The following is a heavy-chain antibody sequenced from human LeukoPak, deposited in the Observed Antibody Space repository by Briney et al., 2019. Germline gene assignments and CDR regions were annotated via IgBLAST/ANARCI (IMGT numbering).Heavy chain of an antibody. CDR2: IYYSGST. Sequence: PETLSLTCTVSGGSISSSTYYWGWIRQPPGKGLEWIGSIYYSGSTYYNPSLKSRVTISVDTSKNQFSLKLSSVTAADTAVYYCARGISLATGYGMDVWGQGTTVTVSS. D-gene: IGHD3-16*01. CDR3: ARGISLATGYGMDV. V-gene: IGHV4-39*01. J-gene: IGHJ6*02. CDR1: GGSISSSTYY.